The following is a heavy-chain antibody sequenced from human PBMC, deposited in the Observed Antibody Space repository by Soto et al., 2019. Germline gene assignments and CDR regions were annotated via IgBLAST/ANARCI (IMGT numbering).Heavy chain of an antibody. CDR3: AKDKSSYDSSGYPGAGMDV. CDR2: IWYDGSNK. J-gene: IGHJ6*02. D-gene: IGHD3-22*01. Sequence: PGGSLRLSCAASGFSFSNYAMHWVRQAPGKGLEWVAVIWYDGSNKYYADSVKGRSTISRDNSKNTLYLQMNSLRAEDTAVYYSAKDKSSYDSSGYPGAGMDVWGQGTTVTVSS. CDR1: GFSFSNYA. V-gene: IGHV3-30*02.